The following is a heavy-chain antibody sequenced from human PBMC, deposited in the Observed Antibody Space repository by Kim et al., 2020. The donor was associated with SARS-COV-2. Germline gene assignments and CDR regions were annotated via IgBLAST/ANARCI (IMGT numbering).Heavy chain of an antibody. CDR1: GFTFSRFW. CDR2: INEGGHDK. Sequence: GGSLRLSCAASGFTFSRFWMSWVRQAPGKGLEWVANINEGGHDKYYVDAVKGRFTISRDNAKNSLYLQMNSLRAEDTAVYYCAKDATRGGDNDCWGQGT. CDR3: AKDATRGGDNDC. D-gene: IGHD2-21*02. V-gene: IGHV3-7*03. J-gene: IGHJ4*02.